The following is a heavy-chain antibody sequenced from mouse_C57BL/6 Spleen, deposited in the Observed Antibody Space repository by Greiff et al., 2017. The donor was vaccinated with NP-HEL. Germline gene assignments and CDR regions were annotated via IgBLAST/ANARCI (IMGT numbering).Heavy chain of an antibody. V-gene: IGHV5-9-1*02. D-gene: IGHD1-1*01. CDR3: TRYGSSYPPFAY. CDR1: GFTFSSYA. J-gene: IGHJ3*01. Sequence: EVKLMESGEGLVKPGGSLKLSCAASGFTFSSYAMSWVRQTPEKRLEWVAYISSGGDYIYYADTVKGRFTISRDNARNTLYLQMSSLKSEDTAMYYCTRYGSSYPPFAYWGQGTLVTVSA. CDR2: ISSGGDYI.